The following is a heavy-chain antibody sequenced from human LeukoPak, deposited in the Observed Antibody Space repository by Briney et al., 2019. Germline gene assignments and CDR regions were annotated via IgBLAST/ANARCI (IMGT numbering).Heavy chain of an antibody. J-gene: IGHJ4*02. CDR3: AINDGSGSYYKSDY. CDR1: GGSFSGYY. V-gene: IGHV4-34*01. D-gene: IGHD3-10*01. CDR2: INQSGST. Sequence: SETLSLTCAVYGGSFSGYYWSWIRQPPGKGLEWIGEINQSGSTNYNPSLKSRVTISIDTSKNQFPLKLTSVTAADTAVYYCAINDGSGSYYKSDYWGQGTLVTVSS.